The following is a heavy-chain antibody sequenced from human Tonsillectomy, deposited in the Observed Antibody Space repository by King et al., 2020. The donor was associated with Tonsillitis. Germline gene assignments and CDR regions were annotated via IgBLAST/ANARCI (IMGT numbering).Heavy chain of an antibody. CDR2: IKSKTDGGTT. V-gene: IGHV3-15*07. CDR1: GLTFSIAW. Sequence: VQLVESGGGLVKPGGSVRLSCAASGLTFSIAWMNWVRQAPGKGLEWVGRIKSKTDGGTTDYAAPVKDRFSISRDDSKNTLYLQMNSLKIEDTAVYYCVIEMEAWGKGTTVTVSS. J-gene: IGHJ6*03. CDR3: VIEMEA.